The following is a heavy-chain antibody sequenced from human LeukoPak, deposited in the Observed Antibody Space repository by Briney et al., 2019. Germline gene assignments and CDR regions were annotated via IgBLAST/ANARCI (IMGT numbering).Heavy chain of an antibody. CDR3: ARPSTGYWYFDL. Sequence: PSETLSLTCAVSGGSISSSNWWSWVRQPPGKGLEWIGEIYHSGSTNYNPSLKSRVTISVDTSKNQFSLKLSSVTAADTAVYYCARPSTGYWYFDLWGRGTLVTVSS. J-gene: IGHJ2*01. CDR2: IYHSGST. V-gene: IGHV4-4*02. D-gene: IGHD2-2*01. CDR1: GGSISSSNW.